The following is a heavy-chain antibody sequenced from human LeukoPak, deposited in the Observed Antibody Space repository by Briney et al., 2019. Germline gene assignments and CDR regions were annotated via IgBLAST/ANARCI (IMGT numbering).Heavy chain of an antibody. CDR1: GFTFSTYW. D-gene: IGHD2-21*02. Sequence: GGSLRLSCAASGFTFSTYWMAWVRQAPGKGLEWVANIKGDGSEKYHGDSVTGRFTISRDNAKNLLYLQMNSLRDEDTAVYYCARGLGTAIRAFDYWGQGTLVTVSS. CDR3: ARGLGTAIRAFDY. CDR2: IKGDGSEK. J-gene: IGHJ4*02. V-gene: IGHV3-7*01.